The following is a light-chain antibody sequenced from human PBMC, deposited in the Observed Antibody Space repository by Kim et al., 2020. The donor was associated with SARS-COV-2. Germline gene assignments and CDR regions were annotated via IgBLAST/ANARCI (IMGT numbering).Light chain of an antibody. V-gene: IGKV1-5*01. Sequence: DIHMTQSPSTLSASVGDRVTITCRASQTIYNWLAWYQQKPGKAPKLLIYDASSLKDGVPSSFSGSGSGTEFTLTISSLQPDDFATYFCQQYLSSPCTFGQGTKVEIK. CDR3: QQYLSSPCT. CDR1: QTIYNW. CDR2: DAS. J-gene: IGKJ1*01.